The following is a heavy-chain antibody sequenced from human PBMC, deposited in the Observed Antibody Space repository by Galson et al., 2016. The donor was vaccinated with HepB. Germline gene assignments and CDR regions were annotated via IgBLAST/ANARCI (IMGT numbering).Heavy chain of an antibody. V-gene: IGHV3-7*03. Sequence: SLRLSCAASGFTFSSSWMNWIRQAPGKGLEWVANINQHGGEKYYVDSVEGRFTISRDNTDNLMYLQMNSLRADDTAVYYCATSVVGPYTRMFDYWGQGTLVTVSS. CDR1: GFTFSSSW. D-gene: IGHD2-15*01. J-gene: IGHJ4*02. CDR2: INQHGGEK. CDR3: ATSVVGPYTRMFDY.